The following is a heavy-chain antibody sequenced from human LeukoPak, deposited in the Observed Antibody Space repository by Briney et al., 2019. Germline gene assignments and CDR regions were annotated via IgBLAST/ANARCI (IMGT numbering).Heavy chain of an antibody. CDR1: GGTFSSYA. CDR2: IIPVFGSA. J-gene: IGHJ4*02. D-gene: IGHD5-18*01. Sequence: GASVKASCKASGGTFSSYAISWVRQAPGQGLEWMGGIIPVFGSANYAQKFQGRVTITADESTSTAYMELSSLRSEDTAVYYCARGVRGYRYGYPTIWGQGTLVTVSS. CDR3: ARGVRGYRYGYPTI. V-gene: IGHV1-69*13.